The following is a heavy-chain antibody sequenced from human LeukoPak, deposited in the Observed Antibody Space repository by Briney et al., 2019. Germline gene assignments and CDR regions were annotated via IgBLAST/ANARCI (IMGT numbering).Heavy chain of an antibody. V-gene: IGHV3-74*01. J-gene: IGHJ5*02. CDR1: GITFCNNW. CDR2: INSDGGGA. Sequence: GGSLRLSCAASGITFCNNWMHWVRQGPGKGLVWVSRINSDGGGAIYADSVKGRFTVSRDNAKNTLYLQMNSLRAEDTAVYYCARDVPHNWFDTWGQGTLVTVSS. CDR3: ARDVPHNWFDT.